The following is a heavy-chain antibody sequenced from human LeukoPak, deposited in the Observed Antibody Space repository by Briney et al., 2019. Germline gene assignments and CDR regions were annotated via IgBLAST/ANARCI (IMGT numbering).Heavy chain of an antibody. CDR1: GYTFTSYG. CDR2: ISAYNGNT. V-gene: IGHV1-18*01. J-gene: IGHJ5*02. D-gene: IGHD3-10*01. Sequence: ASVKVSCKASGYTFTSYGISWVRQAPGQGLEWMGWISAYNGNTNYAQKLQGRVTMTTDTSTSTAYMELRSLRSDDTAVYYCARSMVRGVIGVDIWFDPWGQGTLVTVSS. CDR3: ARSMVRGVIGVDIWFDP.